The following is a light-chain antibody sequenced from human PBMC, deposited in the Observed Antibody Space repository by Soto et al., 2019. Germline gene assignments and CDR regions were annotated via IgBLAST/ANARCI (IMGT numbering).Light chain of an antibody. CDR1: QTISSW. CDR2: DAS. CDR3: QQYNSYSGWT. J-gene: IGKJ1*01. Sequence: EIQMTQSPSTLSGSLGDRVSVTCXVSQTISSWLAWYQQKPGKAPKLLIYDASSLESGVPSRFSGSGSGTEFTLTISSLQPDDFATYYCQQYNSYSGWTFGQGTKVDTK. V-gene: IGKV1-5*01.